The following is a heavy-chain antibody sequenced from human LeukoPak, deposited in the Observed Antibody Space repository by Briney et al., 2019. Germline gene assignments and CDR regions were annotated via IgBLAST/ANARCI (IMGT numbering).Heavy chain of an antibody. D-gene: IGHD1-26*01. V-gene: IGHV3-21*01. CDR3: IRHYDY. Sequence: GGSLRLSCAASGFTFSSYAMSWVRQAPGKGLEWVSSIRSSSSYIYNADSVKGRFTISRDNAKNSLYLQMNSLRGEDTAVYYCIRHYDYWGQGTLVTVSP. CDR1: GFTFSSYA. CDR2: IRSSSSYI. J-gene: IGHJ4*02.